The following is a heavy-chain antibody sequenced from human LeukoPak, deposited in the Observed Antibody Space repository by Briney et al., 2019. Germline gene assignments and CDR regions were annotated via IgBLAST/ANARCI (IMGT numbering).Heavy chain of an antibody. CDR1: GFTFDDYG. CDR3: ARDYSGWSLDP. CDR2: ISDGGKTK. J-gene: IGHJ5*02. V-gene: IGHV3-48*03. Sequence: PGGSLRLSCAASGFTFDDYGMSWVRQAPGKGLEWVSYISDGGKTKYYADSVKGRFTISRDNAKNSLYLQMNSLRAEDTAVYYCARDYSGWSLDPWGQGTLVTVSS. D-gene: IGHD5-12*01.